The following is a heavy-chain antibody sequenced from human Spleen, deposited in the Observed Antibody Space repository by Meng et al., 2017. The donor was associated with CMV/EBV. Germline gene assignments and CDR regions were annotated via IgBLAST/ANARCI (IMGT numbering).Heavy chain of an antibody. CDR3: TRDGGGDYYGSGKPNDY. CDR2: FYHSGNT. Sequence: SETLSLTCTVSDYSISSGYYWGWIRQPPGKGLEWIGSFYHSGNTYYNPSLESRVTLSVDTSKNQFSLKLSSVTAADTAVYYCTRDGGGDYYGSGKPNDYWGQGTLVTVSS. CDR1: DYSISSGYY. J-gene: IGHJ4*02. D-gene: IGHD3-10*01. V-gene: IGHV4-38-2*02.